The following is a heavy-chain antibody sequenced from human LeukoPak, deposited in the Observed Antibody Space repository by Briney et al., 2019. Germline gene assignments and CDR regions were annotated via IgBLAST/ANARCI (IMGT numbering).Heavy chain of an antibody. CDR3: ARGQHSAHVY. J-gene: IGHJ4*02. D-gene: IGHD3-3*02. CDR1: GDNVFVSSVA. V-gene: IGHV6-1*01. CDR2: TNYRSKRYN. Sequence: QTLSLTCAISGDNVFVSSVAWNWIRQSPSRGLEWLGRTNYRSKRYNDNAVSGESRITLILDTSKDLLSLQLNSVTPADTAVYYCARGQHSAHVYWGQGTLVTVSS.